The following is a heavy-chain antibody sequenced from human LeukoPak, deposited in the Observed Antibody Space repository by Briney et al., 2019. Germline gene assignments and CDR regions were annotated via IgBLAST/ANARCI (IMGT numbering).Heavy chain of an antibody. CDR2: IYYSGST. D-gene: IGHD6-19*01. CDR3: ARDRQSLFDY. Sequence: PSETLSLTCTVSGGSISSYYWSWIRQPPGKGLEWIGYIYYSGSTNYNPSLKSRVTISVDTSKNQFSLKLSSVTAADTAVYYCARDRQSLFDYWGQGTLVTVSS. J-gene: IGHJ4*02. CDR1: GGSISSYY. V-gene: IGHV4-59*01.